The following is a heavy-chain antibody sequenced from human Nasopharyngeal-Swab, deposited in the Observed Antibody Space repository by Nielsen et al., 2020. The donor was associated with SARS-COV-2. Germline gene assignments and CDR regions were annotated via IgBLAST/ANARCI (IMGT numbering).Heavy chain of an antibody. CDR1: GFTFSDYY. D-gene: IGHD4-17*01. J-gene: IGHJ5*02. CDR2: ISSSSSYT. V-gene: IGHV3-11*06. CDR3: ARDMSDYGDYAYNWFDP. Sequence: GESLKISCAASGFTFSDYYMSWIRQAPGKGLEWVSYISSSSSYTNYADSVKGRFTISRDNAKNSLYLQMNSLRAEDTAVYYCARDMSDYGDYAYNWFDPWGQGTLVTVSS.